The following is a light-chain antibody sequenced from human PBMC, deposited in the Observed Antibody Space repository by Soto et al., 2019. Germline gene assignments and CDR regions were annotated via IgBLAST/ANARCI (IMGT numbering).Light chain of an antibody. Sequence: QSALTQPASVSVSPGQSITISCTGTSSDVGGYNYVSWYQQHPGKAPKLMIYDVSNRPSGVSNRFSGSKSGNTASLTISGLQAEDEDAEYCSSYTCSSTYVVFGGGTKLTVL. J-gene: IGLJ2*01. CDR1: SSDVGGYNY. CDR2: DVS. V-gene: IGLV2-14*01. CDR3: SSYTCSSTYVV.